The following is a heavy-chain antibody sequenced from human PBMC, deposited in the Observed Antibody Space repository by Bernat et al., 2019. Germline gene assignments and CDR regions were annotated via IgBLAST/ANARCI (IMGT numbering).Heavy chain of an antibody. J-gene: IGHJ4*02. Sequence: EVQLLESGGGLLQPGGSLRLSCAASGFSFSSYAMSWVRQAPGKGLEWVSSISGSGHSTHYADPVKGRFTISRDNFKNTLYLQMNILRAEDTAIYYCAKESPRLDYWGQGTLVTVSS. CDR3: AKESPRLDY. CDR1: GFSFSSYA. V-gene: IGHV3-23*01. CDR2: ISGSGHST.